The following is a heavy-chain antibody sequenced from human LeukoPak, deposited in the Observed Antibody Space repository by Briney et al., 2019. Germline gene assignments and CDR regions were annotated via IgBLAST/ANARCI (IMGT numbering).Heavy chain of an antibody. CDR3: ASSPTYYCSSTSCYQNAFDI. J-gene: IGHJ3*02. CDR1: GYSISSGYY. CDR2: IYHSGST. V-gene: IGHV4-38-2*01. Sequence: PSETLSLTCAVSGYSISSGYYWVWIRQPPGKGLERIGSIYHSGSTYYNPSLKSRVTISVDTSKNQFSLKLSSVTAADTAVYYCASSPTYYCSSTSCYQNAFDIWGQGTMVTVSS. D-gene: IGHD2-2*01.